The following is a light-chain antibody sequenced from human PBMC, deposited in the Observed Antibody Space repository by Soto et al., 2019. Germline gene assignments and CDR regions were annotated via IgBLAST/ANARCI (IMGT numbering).Light chain of an antibody. Sequence: DIQMTQSPSSLSASVGDRVTITCRASQGISNYLAWYQQKPGKVPKLLIYPASTLQSGVPSRFSGSGSGTDFTLTISSLQPEDVATYYCQKYYSAPPFTFGPGTKVDIK. CDR1: QGISNY. J-gene: IGKJ3*01. V-gene: IGKV1-27*01. CDR2: PAS. CDR3: QKYYSAPPFT.